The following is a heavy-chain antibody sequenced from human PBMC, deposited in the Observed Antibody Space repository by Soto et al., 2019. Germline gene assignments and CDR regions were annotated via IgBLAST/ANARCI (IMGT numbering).Heavy chain of an antibody. CDR3: ARVEMATISAFDI. D-gene: IGHD5-12*01. CDR2: IKQDGSEK. Sequence: GGSLRLSCAASGFTFSSYSMNWVRQAPGKGLEWVANIKQDGSEKYYVDSVKGRFTISRDNAKNSLYLQMNSLRAEDTAVYYCARVEMATISAFDIWGQGTMVTVSS. V-gene: IGHV3-7*04. CDR1: GFTFSSYS. J-gene: IGHJ3*02.